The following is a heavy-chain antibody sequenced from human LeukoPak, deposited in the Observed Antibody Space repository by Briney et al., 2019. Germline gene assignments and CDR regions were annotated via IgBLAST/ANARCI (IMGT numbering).Heavy chain of an antibody. J-gene: IGHJ4*02. CDR3: AREGYYDSSSSFDY. V-gene: IGHV4-39*02. CDR2: IYYSGST. D-gene: IGHD3-22*01. Sequence: SETLSLTCTVSGGSISSSSYYWGWIRQPPGKGLEGIGSIYYSGSTYYNPSLKSRVTISVDTSKNQFSLKLSSVTAADTAVYYCAREGYYDSSSSFDYWGQGTLVTVSS. CDR1: GGSISSSSYY.